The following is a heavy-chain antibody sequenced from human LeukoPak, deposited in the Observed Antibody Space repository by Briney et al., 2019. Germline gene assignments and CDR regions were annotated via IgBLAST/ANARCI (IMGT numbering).Heavy chain of an antibody. J-gene: IGHJ4*02. V-gene: IGHV3-11*01. CDR1: GFTFSDYY. CDR3: ASDIVATSGDY. Sequence: PGGSLRLSCAASGFTFSDYYMSWIRQAPGKGLEWVADITSGGSDKYYADSVKGRFTISRDNAKNSLYLQMNGLTADDTAIDYCASDIVATSGDYWGQGTLVTVSS. CDR2: ITSGGSDK. D-gene: IGHD5-12*01.